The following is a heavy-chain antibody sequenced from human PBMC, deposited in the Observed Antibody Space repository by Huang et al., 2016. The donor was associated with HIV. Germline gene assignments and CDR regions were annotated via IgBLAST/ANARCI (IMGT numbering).Heavy chain of an antibody. V-gene: IGHV6-1*01. Sequence: QLQQSGPGLLKPSQTLSLTCAISEDHVSGNSVTWNWIRQSPSRGLEWLGRTYYRSKWYNDYAESVKSRMTIDTDTSKNQFSLQLKSVVPEDTAVYFCARGHDFYYDRRGYSFDYWGQGSLVTVSS. J-gene: IGHJ4*02. D-gene: IGHD3-22*01. CDR1: EDHVSGNSVT. CDR2: TYYRSKWYN. CDR3: ARGHDFYYDRRGYSFDY.